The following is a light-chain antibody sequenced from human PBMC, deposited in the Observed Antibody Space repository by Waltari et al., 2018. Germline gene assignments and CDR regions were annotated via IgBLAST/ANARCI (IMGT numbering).Light chain of an antibody. CDR1: QSVGGN. Sequence: EIVLTQSPATLSLSPGQRGTLSCRASQSVGGNLAWYQQKPGQAPRLLIYDASNRAIGIPARFSGSGSGTDFTLTISSLEPEDFAVYYCQQRRTWPSITFGQGTRLEI. CDR3: QQRRTWPSIT. J-gene: IGKJ5*01. CDR2: DAS. V-gene: IGKV3-11*01.